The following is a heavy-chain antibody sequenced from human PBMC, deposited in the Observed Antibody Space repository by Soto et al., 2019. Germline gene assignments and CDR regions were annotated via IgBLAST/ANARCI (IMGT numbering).Heavy chain of an antibody. V-gene: IGHV4-4*02. J-gene: IGHJ6*02. CDR2: IYHSGST. Sequence: ETLSITCAFSGGSISSSNWWRCVRPPPGKGLVWIVEIYHSGSTNYNPSLKSRVTISVDKSKNQCSLKLSYVTASDTAVYYCARRLLWFGDPPYYYGMDVWGQGTTVTVSS. CDR3: ARRLLWFGDPPYYYGMDV. CDR1: GGSISSSNW. D-gene: IGHD3-10*01.